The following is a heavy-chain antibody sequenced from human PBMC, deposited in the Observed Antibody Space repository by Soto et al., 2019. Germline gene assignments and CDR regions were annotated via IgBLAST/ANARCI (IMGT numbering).Heavy chain of an antibody. CDR3: AKDPYYSSGTYPDY. D-gene: IGHD3-10*01. CDR2: ISRDGSDT. CDR1: GFTFNNYA. J-gene: IGHJ4*02. Sequence: QVQLVESGGGVVQPGRSLKLSCAASGFTFNNYAMHWVRQAPGKGLEWVAVISRDGSDTYYADSVKGRFTISRDNSKNPLYLQMNSLRSDDTALYYCAKDPYYSSGTYPDYWGQGTLVTVSS. V-gene: IGHV3-30*18.